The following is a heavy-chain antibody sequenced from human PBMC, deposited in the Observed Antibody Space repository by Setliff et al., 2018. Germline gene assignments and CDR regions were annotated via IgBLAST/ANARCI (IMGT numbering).Heavy chain of an antibody. CDR2: ISYTGST. CDR1: GDSIFDNY. V-gene: IGHV4-59*12. Sequence: SETLSLTCSVSGDSIFDNYWSWIRQSPGRGLEWIAYISYTGSTNYNPSLKSRVTISLDTSKNQFSLKLSSVTAADTAVYYCARSEGRRDGYNWWGQGTLVTVSS. D-gene: IGHD5-12*01. J-gene: IGHJ4*02. CDR3: ARSEGRRDGYNW.